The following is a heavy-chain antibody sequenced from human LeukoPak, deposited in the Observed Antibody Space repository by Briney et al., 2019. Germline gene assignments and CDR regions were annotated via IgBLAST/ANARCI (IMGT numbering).Heavy chain of an antibody. CDR1: GGTFRSYA. V-gene: IGHV1-69*05. D-gene: IGHD1/OR15-1a*01. CDR3: ARVSLTEQYYFDY. J-gene: IGHJ4*02. CDR2: IIPIFGTA. Sequence: SVKVSCKASGGTFRSYAISWVRQAPGQGLEWMGRIIPIFGTANYAQKFQGRVTITTDESTSTAYMELSSLRSEDTAVYYCARVSLTEQYYFDYWGQGTLVTVSS.